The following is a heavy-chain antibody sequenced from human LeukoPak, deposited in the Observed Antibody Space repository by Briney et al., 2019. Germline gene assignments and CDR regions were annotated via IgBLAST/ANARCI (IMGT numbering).Heavy chain of an antibody. J-gene: IGHJ6*02. D-gene: IGHD3-10*01. CDR1: GGSISSYY. V-gene: IGHV4-59*08. Sequence: PSETLSLTCTVSGGSISSYYWSWIRQPPGKGLEWIGYIYYSGNTNYNPSLKSRVTISVDTSKNQFSLKLSSVIAADTAVYYCARHVNYYGSGSYCNCYYYGMDVWGQGTTVTVSS. CDR3: ARHVNYYGSGSYCNCYYYGMDV. CDR2: IYYSGNT.